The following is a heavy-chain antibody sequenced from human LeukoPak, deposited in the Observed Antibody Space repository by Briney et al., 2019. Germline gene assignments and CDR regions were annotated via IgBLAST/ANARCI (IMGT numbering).Heavy chain of an antibody. CDR3: ARDQAAAGTLDY. D-gene: IGHD6-13*01. CDR2: IYHSGST. V-gene: IGHV4-30-2*01. Sequence: SETLSLTCAVSGGSISSGGYSWSWIRQPPGKGLEWIGYIYHSGSTYYNPSLKSRVTISVDRSKNQFSLKLSSVTAADTAVYYCARDQAAAGTLDYWGQGTLVTVSS. J-gene: IGHJ4*02. CDR1: GGSISSGGYS.